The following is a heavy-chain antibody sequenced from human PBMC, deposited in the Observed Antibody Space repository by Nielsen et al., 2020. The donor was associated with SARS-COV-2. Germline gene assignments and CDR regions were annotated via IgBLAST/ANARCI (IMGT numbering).Heavy chain of an antibody. CDR3: ARDTYQFDP. V-gene: IGHV3-21*01. CDR2: ISSSSYI. CDR1: GFTFSSYS. D-gene: IGHD3-16*01. J-gene: IGHJ5*02. Sequence: GESLKISCAASGFTFSSYSMNWVRQAPGKGLEWVSSISSSSYIYYADSVKGRFTISRDNAKNSLYLQMNSLRAEDTAVYYCARDTYQFDPWGQGTLVTVSS.